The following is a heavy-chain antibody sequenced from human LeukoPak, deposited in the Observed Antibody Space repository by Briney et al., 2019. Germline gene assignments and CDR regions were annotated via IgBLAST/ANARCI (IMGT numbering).Heavy chain of an antibody. D-gene: IGHD6-19*01. CDR3: ARAAYSSGWYPFNY. CDR2: IHYSGST. CDR1: GGSISSGNYY. Sequence: SETLSLTCTVSGGSISSGNYYWGWIRQPPGKGLDWIASIHYSGSTYYNPSLKSRVTISVDTSKNQFSLKLNSVTAADTAVYYCARAAYSSGWYPFNYWGQGTLVTVSS. J-gene: IGHJ4*02. V-gene: IGHV4-39*07.